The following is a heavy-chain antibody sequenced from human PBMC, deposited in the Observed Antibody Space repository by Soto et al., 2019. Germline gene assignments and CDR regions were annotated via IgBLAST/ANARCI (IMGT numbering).Heavy chain of an antibody. CDR3: ASGAGYSSSWYLI. CDR1: GYSFTSYW. J-gene: IGHJ4*02. V-gene: IGHV5-51*01. D-gene: IGHD6-13*01. Sequence: GESVKISCXGSGYSFTSYWIGWVRQMPGKGLEWMGIIYPGDSDTRYSPSFQGQVTISADKSISTAYLQWSSLKASDTAMYYCASGAGYSSSWYLIWGQGTLVTVSS. CDR2: IYPGDSDT.